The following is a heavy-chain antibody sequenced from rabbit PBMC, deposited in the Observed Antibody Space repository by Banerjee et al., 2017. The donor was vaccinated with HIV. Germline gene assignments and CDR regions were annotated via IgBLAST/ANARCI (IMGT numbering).Heavy chain of an antibody. V-gene: IGHV1S40*01. Sequence: QSLEESGGDLVKPGASLTLTCTVSGFTISSSHWICWVRQAPGKGLEWIGYIYAGGDGGTYYASWVNGRFTISKTSSTTVTLQMTSLTAADTATYFCARAGSYVAYGYDLWGPGTLVTVS. CDR1: GFTISSSHW. CDR3: ARAGSYVAYGYDL. D-gene: IGHD6-1*01. CDR2: IYAGGDGGT. J-gene: IGHJ2*01.